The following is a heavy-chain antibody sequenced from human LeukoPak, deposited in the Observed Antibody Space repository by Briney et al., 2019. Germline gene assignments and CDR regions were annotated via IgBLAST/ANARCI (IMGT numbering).Heavy chain of an antibody. CDR3: ARVISGRIVALNWFDP. V-gene: IGHV1-69*05. Sequence: APVKVSCKASGGTFSSYAISWVRQAPGQGLEWMGGIIPIFGTANYAQKFQGRVTITTDESTSTAYMELSSLRSEDTAVYYCARVISGRIVALNWFDPWGQGTLVTVSS. CDR1: GGTFSSYA. CDR2: IIPIFGTA. D-gene: IGHD3-22*01. J-gene: IGHJ5*02.